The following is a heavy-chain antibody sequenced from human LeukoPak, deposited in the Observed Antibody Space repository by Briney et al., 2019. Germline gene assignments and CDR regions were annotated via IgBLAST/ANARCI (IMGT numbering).Heavy chain of an antibody. Sequence: GGSLRLSCAASGITFSRFWMSWVRQAPGKGLQWVANINQDGSEKHYVDSVKGRFTISRDNAENSLYLQMNSLRAEDTAVYYCARSPLDYFDYWGQGTLVTVSS. CDR1: GITFSRFW. CDR2: INQDGSEK. D-gene: IGHD3-16*01. V-gene: IGHV3-7*01. CDR3: ARSPLDYFDY. J-gene: IGHJ4*02.